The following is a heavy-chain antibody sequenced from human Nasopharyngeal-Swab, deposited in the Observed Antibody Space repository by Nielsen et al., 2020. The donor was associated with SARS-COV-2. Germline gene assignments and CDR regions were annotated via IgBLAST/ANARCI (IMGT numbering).Heavy chain of an antibody. CDR2: INHSGST. CDR1: GGSFSGYY. CDR3: ARGNRCSGGSCYLPYSSGWNWDY. Sequence: SQTLSLTCAVYGGSFSGYYWSWIRQPPGKGLEWIGEINHSGSTNYNPSLKSRVTISVDTSKNQFSLKLSSVTAADTAVYYCARGNRCSGGSCYLPYSSGWNWDYWGQGTLVPSPQ. D-gene: IGHD2-15*01. V-gene: IGHV4-34*01. J-gene: IGHJ4*02.